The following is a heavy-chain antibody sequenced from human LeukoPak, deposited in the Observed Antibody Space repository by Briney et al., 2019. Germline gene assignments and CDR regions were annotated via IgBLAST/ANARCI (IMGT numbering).Heavy chain of an antibody. CDR2: INPNSGGT. D-gene: IGHD3-10*01. V-gene: IGHV1-2*02. J-gene: IGHJ1*01. CDR1: GYTFTVYY. CDR3: ARGKAYGSGSYYSEYFQH. Sequence: ASVKVSCKASGYTFTVYYMHWVRQAPGQGLEWMGWINPNSGGTNYAQKFQGRVTMTRDTSISTAYMELSRLRSDDTAVYYCARGKAYGSGSYYSEYFQHWGQGTLVTVSS.